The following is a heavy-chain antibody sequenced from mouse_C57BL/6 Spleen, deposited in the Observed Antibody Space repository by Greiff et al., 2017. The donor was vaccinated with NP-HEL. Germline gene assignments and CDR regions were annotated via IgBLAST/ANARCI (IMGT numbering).Heavy chain of an antibody. CDR2: ISDGGSYT. CDR1: GFTFSSYA. Sequence: EVKVEESGGGLVKPGGSLKLSCAASGFTFSSYAMSWVRQTPEKRLEWVATISDGGSYTYYPDNVKGRFTISRDNAKNNLYLQMSHLKSEDTAMYYCARDRGGNLDYWGQGTTLTVSS. J-gene: IGHJ2*01. V-gene: IGHV5-4*01. CDR3: ARDRGGNLDY. D-gene: IGHD2-1*01.